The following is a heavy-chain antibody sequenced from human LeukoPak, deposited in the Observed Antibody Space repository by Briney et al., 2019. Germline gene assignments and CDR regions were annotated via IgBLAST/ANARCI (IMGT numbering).Heavy chain of an antibody. V-gene: IGHV3-21*01. J-gene: IGHJ4*02. CDR3: AAPSDSRNFFDY. Sequence: PGGSLRPSCAASRFTFTNYAMNWVRQAPGRGLEWVSSISSNSDYIYYTDSVKGRFTISRDNAKNSLYLQMNNLRADDTAVYYCAAPSDSRNFFDYWGQGTLVTVSS. CDR1: RFTFTNYA. CDR2: ISSNSDYI.